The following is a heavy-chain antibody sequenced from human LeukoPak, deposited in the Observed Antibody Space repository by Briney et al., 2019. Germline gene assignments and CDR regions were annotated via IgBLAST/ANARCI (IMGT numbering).Heavy chain of an antibody. Sequence: PSETLSLTCTVSGGSISSYYWSWIRQPPGKGLEWIGYIYYSGSTNYNPSLKSRVTMSVDTSKNQFSLKLSSVTAADTAVYYCAREVLGYSYGSELSNWFDPWGQGTLVTVSS. CDR1: GGSISSYY. D-gene: IGHD5-18*01. CDR2: IYYSGST. V-gene: IGHV4-59*01. CDR3: AREVLGYSYGSELSNWFDP. J-gene: IGHJ5*02.